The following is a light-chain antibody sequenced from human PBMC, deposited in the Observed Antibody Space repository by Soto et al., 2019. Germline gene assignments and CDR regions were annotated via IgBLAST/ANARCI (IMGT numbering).Light chain of an antibody. CDR1: QSVRNTY. Sequence: EIVLTQSPGTLSLSPGERVTLSCRASQSVRNTYLAWYQQKPGQAPRLLVSGASSRATGIPDRYSGSGSGTDFTLTINRLEPEDCAVYFRQQYGEAPPTFGGGTKVEIK. V-gene: IGKV3-20*01. CDR3: QQYGEAPPT. J-gene: IGKJ4*01. CDR2: GAS.